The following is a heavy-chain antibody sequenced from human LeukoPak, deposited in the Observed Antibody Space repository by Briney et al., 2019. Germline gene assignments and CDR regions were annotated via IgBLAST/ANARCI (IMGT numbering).Heavy chain of an antibody. V-gene: IGHV3-73*01. Sequence: GGSLRLSCAASGFIFSSYGMHWVRQASGKGLEWVGRIRSKANSYATAYAASVKGRFTISRDDSKNTAYLQMNSLKTEDTAIYYCTKSPDFDYWGQGTLVTVSS. CDR3: TKSPDFDY. CDR1: GFIFSSYG. J-gene: IGHJ4*02. CDR2: IRSKANSYAT.